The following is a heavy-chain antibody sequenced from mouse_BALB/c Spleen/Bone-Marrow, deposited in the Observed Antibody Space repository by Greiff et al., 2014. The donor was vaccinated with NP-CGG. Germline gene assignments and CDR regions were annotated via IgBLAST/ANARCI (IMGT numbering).Heavy chain of an antibody. CDR2: IDPANGNT. V-gene: IGHV14-3*02. J-gene: IGHJ3*01. CDR1: GFNIKNTY. Sequence: EVQLQQSGAELVKPGASVKLSCTASGFNIKNTYMHWGKRRPEQGLEGIGRIDPANGNTKYDPKFQGKATITADTSSNTAYLQLSSLTSEDTAVDYCAPYYYGSSQFAYWGQGTLVTVSA. CDR3: APYYYGSSQFAY. D-gene: IGHD1-1*01.